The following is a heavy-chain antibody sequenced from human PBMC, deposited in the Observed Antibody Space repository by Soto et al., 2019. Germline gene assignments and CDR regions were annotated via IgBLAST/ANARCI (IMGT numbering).Heavy chain of an antibody. D-gene: IGHD5-12*01. CDR1: GYTFTSYD. J-gene: IGHJ6*02. CDR2: MNPNSGNT. Sequence: QVQLVQSGAEVKKPGASVKVSCKASGYTFTSYDINWVRQATGQGLEWMGWMNPNSGNTGYAQKFHGRVTMTRYTSIRTAYMELSRLRSEDTAVYYCARGSIIVATTSQYYYYYGMDVWGQGTTVTVSS. CDR3: ARGSIIVATTSQYYYYYGMDV. V-gene: IGHV1-8*01.